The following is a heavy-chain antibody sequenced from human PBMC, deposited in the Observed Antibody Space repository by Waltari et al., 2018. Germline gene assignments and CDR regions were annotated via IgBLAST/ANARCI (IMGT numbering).Heavy chain of an antibody. CDR2: IYHSGDS. CDR1: GDSLTTNNW. J-gene: IGHJ5*02. D-gene: IGHD3-10*01. CDR3: AKVRVPAVMFNWFDP. Sequence: QVKLQESGPGLVKPFGTLSLTCTVSGDSLTTNNWWSWVRQSPGKGLEWIGEIYHSGDSNYNPSLQSRVTISLDKSKNQISLRLTSVTAADTAVYYCAKVRVPAVMFNWFDPWGQGTLVTVSS. V-gene: IGHV4-4*02.